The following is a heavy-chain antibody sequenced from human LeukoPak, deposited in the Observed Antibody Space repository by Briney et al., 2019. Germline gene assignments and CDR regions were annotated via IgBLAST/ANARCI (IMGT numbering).Heavy chain of an antibody. Sequence: SETLSLTCTVSGFSITRGYSWGWIRQPPGKGVEWIGNIFHSGETQYSLSLKTLATISVETPKNPVSLNQRPVTAADTAVYYCVRRRRRSRGAGAGRWFDDWGQRTLVTVSS. D-gene: IGHD3-10*01. CDR1: GFSITRGYS. CDR3: VRRRRRSRGAGAGRWFDD. V-gene: IGHV4-38-2*02. J-gene: IGHJ4*01. CDR2: IFHSGET.